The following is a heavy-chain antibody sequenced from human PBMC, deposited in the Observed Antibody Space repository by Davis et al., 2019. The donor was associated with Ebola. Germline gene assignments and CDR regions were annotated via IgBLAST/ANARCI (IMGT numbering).Heavy chain of an antibody. Sequence: SETLSLTCSVSGGSISTYYWSWIRQPPGKGLEWIGYIYYTGSTNYNPSPKSRVTISVDTSKNQFSLKLTSVTAADTAVYYCARDLARTIWYFDLWGRGTLVTVSS. CDR1: GGSISTYY. V-gene: IGHV4-59*01. CDR2: IYYTGST. J-gene: IGHJ2*01. CDR3: ARDLARTIWYFDL. D-gene: IGHD4/OR15-4a*01.